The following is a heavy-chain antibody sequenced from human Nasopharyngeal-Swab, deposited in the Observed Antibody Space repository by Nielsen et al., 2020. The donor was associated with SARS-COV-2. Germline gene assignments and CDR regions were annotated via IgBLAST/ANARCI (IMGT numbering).Heavy chain of an antibody. Sequence: GGSLRLSCAASGFTFSNYDMNWVRQAPGKGLECLSYISSASGTMYYADSVKGRFTISRDNSKNTLYLQMNSLRAEDTAVYYCARPYSGSYYGAFDIWGQGTMVTVSS. CDR3: ARPYSGSYYGAFDI. D-gene: IGHD1-26*01. J-gene: IGHJ3*02. V-gene: IGHV3-48*01. CDR2: ISSASGTM. CDR1: GFTFSNYD.